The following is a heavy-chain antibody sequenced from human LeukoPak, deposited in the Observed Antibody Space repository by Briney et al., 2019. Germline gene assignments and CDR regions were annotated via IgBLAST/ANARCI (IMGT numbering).Heavy chain of an antibody. CDR1: GGSISSGGYY. D-gene: IGHD6-13*01. J-gene: IGHJ4*02. CDR2: INHSGST. V-gene: IGHV4-39*07. CDR3: ASLGEVSYIAAAGTRATGPGRINRGRHRGFDY. Sequence: SETLSLTCTVSGGSISSGGYYWSWIRQPPGKGLEWIGEINHSGSTNYNPSLKSRVTISVDTSKNQFSLKLSSVTAADTAVYYCASLGEVSYIAAAGTRATGPGRINRGRHRGFDYWGQGTLVTVSS.